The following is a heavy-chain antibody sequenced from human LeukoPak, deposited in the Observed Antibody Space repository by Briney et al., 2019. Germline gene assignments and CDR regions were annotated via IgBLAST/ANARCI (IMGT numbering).Heavy chain of an antibody. CDR3: AKFLCGHSVSFCYNH. D-gene: IGHD2-21*01. J-gene: IGHJ4*02. CDR1: GVSINDYY. Sequence: SETLSLTCGVFGVSINDYYWSWIRQSPGKGLEWIGEISHTEGTRYNPSLESRVTMSVGTSENQLSLKLIFVTAADTAVYYCAKFLCGHSVSFCYNHGGLEPLVPVS. V-gene: IGHV4-34*01. CDR2: ISHTEGT.